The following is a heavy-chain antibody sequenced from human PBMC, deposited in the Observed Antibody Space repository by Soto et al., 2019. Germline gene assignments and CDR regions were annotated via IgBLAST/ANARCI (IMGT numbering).Heavy chain of an antibody. V-gene: IGHV3-30*18. CDR1: GFTFSSYG. D-gene: IGHD5-12*01. CDR3: AKEGDGYQPPDY. CDR2: ISYDGSNK. Sequence: GGSLRLSCAASGFTFSSYGMHWVRQAPGKGLEWVAVISYDGSNKYYADSVKGRFTISRDNSKNTLYLQMNSLRAEDTAVYYCAKEGDGYQPPDYWGQGTLVTVSS. J-gene: IGHJ4*02.